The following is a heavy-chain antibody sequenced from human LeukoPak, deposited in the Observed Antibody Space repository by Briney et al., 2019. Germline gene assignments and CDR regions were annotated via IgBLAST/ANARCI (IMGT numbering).Heavy chain of an antibody. CDR2: FDPEDGET. Sequence: ASVKVSCKVSGYTLTELAMHWVRQAPGKGLEWMGGFDPEDGETVYAQKFQGRVTMTEDTSTDTAYMERSSLRSEDTAVYYCATGIAAAGIFEYWGQGTLVTVSS. J-gene: IGHJ4*02. CDR3: ATGIAAAGIFEY. D-gene: IGHD6-13*01. CDR1: GYTLTELA. V-gene: IGHV1-24*01.